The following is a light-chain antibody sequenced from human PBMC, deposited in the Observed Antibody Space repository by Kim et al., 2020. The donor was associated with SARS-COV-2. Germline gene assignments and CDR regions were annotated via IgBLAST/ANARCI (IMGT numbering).Light chain of an antibody. J-gene: IGKJ1*01. CDR3: LKYKSAPWT. CDR2: AAS. CDR1: QDINND. V-gene: IGKV1-27*01. Sequence: DIQMTQSPSSLSASVGSRVTITCRAGQDINNDLAWYQQRPGKVPKLLIFAASTLQSGVPSRFSGSGSGTDFTLTISSLQPEDVATYYCLKYKSAPWTFGQGTKVEIK.